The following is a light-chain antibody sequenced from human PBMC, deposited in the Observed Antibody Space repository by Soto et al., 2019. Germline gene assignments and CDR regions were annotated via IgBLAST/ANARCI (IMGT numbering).Light chain of an antibody. Sequence: DIQLTQSPSFLSASVGDRVTITCRASQSISSYLVWYQQKPGKAPKLLIYAASTLQSGVPSRFSGSASGTEFTLTISSLQPEDFSSYYCQQLNSYPLTFGGGTKVEIK. CDR1: QSISSY. CDR2: AAS. V-gene: IGKV1-9*01. CDR3: QQLNSYPLT. J-gene: IGKJ4*01.